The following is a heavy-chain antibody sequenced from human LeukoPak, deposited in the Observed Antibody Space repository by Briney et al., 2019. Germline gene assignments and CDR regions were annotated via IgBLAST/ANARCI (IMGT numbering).Heavy chain of an antibody. J-gene: IGHJ4*02. Sequence: ASVKVSCKASGYTFTGYYMHWVRQAPGQGLEWMGWINPNNGGTNYAQKLQGRVTMTRDTSISIVYMELSRLRSDDTAVYYCARGGPSRGTGFYYFDYWGQGTLVTASS. CDR1: GYTFTGYY. V-gene: IGHV1-2*02. D-gene: IGHD6-19*01. CDR3: ARGGPSRGTGFYYFDY. CDR2: INPNNGGT.